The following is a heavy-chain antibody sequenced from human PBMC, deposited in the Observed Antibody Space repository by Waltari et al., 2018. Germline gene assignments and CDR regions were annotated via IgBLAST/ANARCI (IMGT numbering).Heavy chain of an antibody. CDR2: NSSPGSND. V-gene: IGHV3-30-3*01. Sequence: QVQLVESGGDVVQPGRSLRVSCGASGFTFSVYSIHWVRQAPGKGQELVAVNSSPGSNDKYADSVKGRFTISRDNADNTLSLQMNSLRVEDTAVYYCARGRRRGEAGPNLNSWGQGTLVTVSS. J-gene: IGHJ5*02. CDR3: ARGRRRGEAGPNLNS. CDR1: GFTFSVYS. D-gene: IGHD3-10*01.